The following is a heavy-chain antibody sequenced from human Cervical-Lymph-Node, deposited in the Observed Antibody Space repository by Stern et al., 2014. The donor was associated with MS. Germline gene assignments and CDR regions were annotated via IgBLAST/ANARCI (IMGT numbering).Heavy chain of an antibody. D-gene: IGHD6-13*01. CDR3: ARKRSGSSWTDY. V-gene: IGHV4-4*08. CDR2: RYGSGNA. J-gene: IGHJ4*02. CDR1: GDSVSGYD. Sequence: QVQLQESGPGLVKPSETLSLTCSVSGDSVSGYDWGWIRQPPGKGLEWIGYRYGSGNAKNNPSLESRGTISVDTSKSQFSLELPSVTAADTAVYYCARKRSGSSWTDYWGQGVLVTVSS.